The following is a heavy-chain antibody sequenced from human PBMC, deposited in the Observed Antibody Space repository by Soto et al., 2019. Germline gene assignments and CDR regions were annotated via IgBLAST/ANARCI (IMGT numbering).Heavy chain of an antibody. Sequence: GESLKISCAASGFTFSSYGMHWVRQAPGKGLEWVAVIWYDGSNKYYADSVKGRFTISRDNSKNTLYLQMNSLRAEDTAVYYCARDLLYYYDSSGYYYYYGMDVWGQGTTVTVSS. CDR2: IWYDGSNK. CDR1: GFTFSSYG. CDR3: ARDLLYYYDSSGYYYYYGMDV. J-gene: IGHJ6*02. V-gene: IGHV3-33*01. D-gene: IGHD3-22*01.